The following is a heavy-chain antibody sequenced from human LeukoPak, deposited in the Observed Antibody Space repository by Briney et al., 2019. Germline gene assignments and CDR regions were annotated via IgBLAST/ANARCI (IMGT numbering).Heavy chain of an antibody. Sequence: ASVKVSCKASGYTFTSYGISWVRQAPGQGLEWMGWISAYNGNTNYAQKLQGRVTMTTDTSTSTAYMELRSLRSDDTAVYYCATASPYSSSWSDFDYWGQGTLVTVSS. V-gene: IGHV1-18*01. CDR2: ISAYNGNT. D-gene: IGHD6-13*01. CDR3: ATASPYSSSWSDFDY. CDR1: GYTFTSYG. J-gene: IGHJ4*02.